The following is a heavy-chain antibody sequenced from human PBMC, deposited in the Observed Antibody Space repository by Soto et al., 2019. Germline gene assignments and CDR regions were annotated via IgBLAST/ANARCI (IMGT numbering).Heavy chain of an antibody. D-gene: IGHD2-8*01. CDR3: AGEGGIVLMLYGNFEC. V-gene: IGHV3-30*14. Sequence: QVQLVESGGGVVQPGRSLRLSCAASGFTFSSYAMHWVRQAPGKGLEWVAAISYDGTNKYYADSVKGRLTISRDNSKGTLGLEMDRLRTEDTAGYYCAGEGGIVLMLYGNFECWGQGALVTVSS. CDR1: GFTFSSYA. J-gene: IGHJ4*02. CDR2: ISYDGTNK.